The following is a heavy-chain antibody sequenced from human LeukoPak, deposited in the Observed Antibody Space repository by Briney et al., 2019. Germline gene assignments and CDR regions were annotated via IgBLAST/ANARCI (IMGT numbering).Heavy chain of an antibody. D-gene: IGHD2-21*02. Sequence: SETLSFTCTVSGGSISSSSYYWGWIRQPPGKGLEWIGSIYYSGSTYYSPSLKSRVTISVDTSKNQFSLKLSSVTAADTAVYYCASGPRGDFREIYWGQATLVT. CDR3: ASGPRGDFREIY. CDR1: GGSISSSSYY. CDR2: IYYSGST. J-gene: IGHJ4*02. V-gene: IGHV4-39*07.